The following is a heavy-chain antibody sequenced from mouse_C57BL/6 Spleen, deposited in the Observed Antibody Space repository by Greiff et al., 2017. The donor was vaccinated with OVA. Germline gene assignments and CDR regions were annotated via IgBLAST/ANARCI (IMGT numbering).Heavy chain of an antibody. D-gene: IGHD1-2*01. J-gene: IGHJ1*03. CDR2: IDPSDSYT. V-gene: IGHV1-50*01. Sequence: QVQLQQPGAELVKPGASVKLSCKASGYTFTSYWMQWVKQRPGQGLEWIGEIDPSDSYTNYNQKFKGQATLTVDTSSSTAYMQLSSLTSEDAAVYYCARPLLRQWYFDVWGTGTTVTVSS. CDR1: GYTFTSYW. CDR3: ARPLLRQWYFDV.